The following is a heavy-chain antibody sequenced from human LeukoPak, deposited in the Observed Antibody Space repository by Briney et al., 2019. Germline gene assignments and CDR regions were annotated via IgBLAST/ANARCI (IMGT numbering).Heavy chain of an antibody. CDR2: INQDGTKK. CDR3: GREWVDWGQGYNGFDR. J-gene: IGHJ5*02. CDR1: EFTFSNYW. D-gene: IGHD7-27*01. V-gene: IGHV3-7*01. Sequence: PGGSLRLSCVASEFTFSNYWMSWVRQAPGKGLEWVASINQDGTKKNYVDSVKGRFDISRDNTKHSLHLQMSSLKAEDTAVYYCGREWVDWGQGYNGFDRWGQGTLATVSS.